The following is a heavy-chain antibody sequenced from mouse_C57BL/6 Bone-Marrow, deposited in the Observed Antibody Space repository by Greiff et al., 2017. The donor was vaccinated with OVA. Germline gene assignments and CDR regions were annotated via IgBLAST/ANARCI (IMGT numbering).Heavy chain of an antibody. CDR2: IYPRSGNT. D-gene: IGHD3-2*02. Sequence: QVQLQQSGAELARPGASVKLSCKASGYTFTSYGISWVKQRPGQGLEWIGEIYPRSGNTYYNEKFKGKATLTADKSSSTAYMELRSLTSEDSAVYFCARCTVRGPNYYAMDYWGQGTSVTVSS. CDR3: ARCTVRGPNYYAMDY. CDR1: GYTFTSYG. V-gene: IGHV1-81*01. J-gene: IGHJ4*01.